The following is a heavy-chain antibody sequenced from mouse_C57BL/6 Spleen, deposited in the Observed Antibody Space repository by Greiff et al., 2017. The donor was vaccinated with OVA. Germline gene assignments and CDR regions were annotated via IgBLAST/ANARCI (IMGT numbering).Heavy chain of an antibody. CDR1: GYTFPSSG. Sequence: VQLQQSGAELARPGASVKLFCKASGYTFPSSGISWGKQRTGQGLEWIGESYPRSGNTYYNEKFKGKATLTADKSSSTAYMELRSLTSEDSAVYFCARGGESRFAYWGQGTLVTVSA. J-gene: IGHJ3*01. CDR2: SYPRSGNT. CDR3: ARGGESRFAY. V-gene: IGHV1-81*01.